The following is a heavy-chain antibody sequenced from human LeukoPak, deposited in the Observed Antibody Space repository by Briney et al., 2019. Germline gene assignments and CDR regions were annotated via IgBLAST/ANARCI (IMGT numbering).Heavy chain of an antibody. CDR1: GFIFSSYA. J-gene: IGHJ4*02. CDR3: AKHLWFGELAFDY. CDR2: ISGSGGST. D-gene: IGHD3-10*01. V-gene: IGHV3-23*01. Sequence: GGSLRLSCAASGFIFSSYAMSWVRQAPGKGLEWVSAISGSGGSTYYADSVKGRFTISRDNSKNTLYLQMNSLRAEDTAVYYCAKHLWFGELAFDYWGQGTLVTVSS.